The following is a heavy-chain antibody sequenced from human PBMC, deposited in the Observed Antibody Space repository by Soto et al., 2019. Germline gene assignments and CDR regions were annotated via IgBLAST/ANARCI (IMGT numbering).Heavy chain of an antibody. V-gene: IGHV3-53*01. D-gene: IGHD3-22*01. Sequence: EVQLVESGGGLIQPGGSLRLSCAASGFTVSSNYMSWVRQAPGKGLEWVSVIYSGGSTYYADSVKGRFTISRDNSTNTLYLQMNSLRAEDTAVYYCARDRVESGYPEYFQHLGQGTLVTVSS. J-gene: IGHJ1*01. CDR2: IYSGGST. CDR3: ARDRVESGYPEYFQH. CDR1: GFTVSSNY.